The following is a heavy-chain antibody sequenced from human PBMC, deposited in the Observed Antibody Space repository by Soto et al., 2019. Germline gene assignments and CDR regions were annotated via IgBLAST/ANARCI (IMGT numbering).Heavy chain of an antibody. CDR3: ARSTNDYGDRH. D-gene: IGHD4-17*01. J-gene: IGHJ4*02. CDR2: MNPNTGNT. V-gene: IGHV1-8*01. Sequence: QVQLVQSGAEVKKLGASVKASCKASGYTFTSYDTNWVRQATGQGLEWMGWMNPNTGNTGYAQKFRGRVTMTRNTSIRTAYMELGSLRSEDPAVYYCARSTNDYGDRHWGQGTLVTVSS. CDR1: GYTFTSYD.